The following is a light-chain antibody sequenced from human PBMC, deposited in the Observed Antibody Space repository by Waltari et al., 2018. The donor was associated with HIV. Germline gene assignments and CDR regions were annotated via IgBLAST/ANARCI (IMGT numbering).Light chain of an antibody. V-gene: IGLV2-23*02. Sequence: QSALTQPASVSGSPGQSITISFTGTSSDVGHYNYVSWYQQHPGKAPKLMIYDVSKRPSGVSNRFSGSKSGNTASLTISGLQAEDEADYYCCSYAGSSTFVFGTGTKVTVL. CDR2: DVS. J-gene: IGLJ1*01. CDR1: SSDVGHYNY. CDR3: CSYAGSSTFV.